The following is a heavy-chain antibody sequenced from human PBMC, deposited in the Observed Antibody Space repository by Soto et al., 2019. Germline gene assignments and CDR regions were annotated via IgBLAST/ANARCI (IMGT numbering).Heavy chain of an antibody. Sequence: SETLSLTCTVSGGSISSSSYYWGWIRQPPGKGLEWIGSIYYSGSTYYNPSLKSRVTISVDTSKNQFSLKLSSVTAADTAVYYCARLGSSSSWYRYYYYYGMDVWGQGTTVT. D-gene: IGHD6-13*01. J-gene: IGHJ6*02. CDR1: GGSISSSSYY. CDR2: IYYSGST. CDR3: ARLGSSSSWYRYYYYYGMDV. V-gene: IGHV4-39*01.